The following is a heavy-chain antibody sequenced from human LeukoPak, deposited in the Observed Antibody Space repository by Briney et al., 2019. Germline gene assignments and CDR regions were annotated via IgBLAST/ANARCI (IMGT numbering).Heavy chain of an antibody. J-gene: IGHJ4*02. V-gene: IGHV4-61*08. Sequence: SETLSLTCTVSGGSISSGGYYWSWIRQHPGKGLEWIGYIYYSGSTNYNPSLKSRVTISVDTSKNQFSLKLSSVTAADTAVYYCARQLVAGTFDYWGQGTLVTVSS. CDR1: GGSISSGGYY. CDR2: IYYSGST. CDR3: ARQLVAGTFDY. D-gene: IGHD6-19*01.